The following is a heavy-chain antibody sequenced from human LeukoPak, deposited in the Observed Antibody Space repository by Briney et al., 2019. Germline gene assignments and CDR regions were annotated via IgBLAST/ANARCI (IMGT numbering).Heavy chain of an antibody. Sequence: SETLSLTCAVYGGSFSGYYWSWIRQPPGKGLEWIGYIYYSGSTNYNPSLKSRVTISVDTSKNQFSLKLSSVTAADTAVYYCASPQFGHWGQGTLVTVSS. J-gene: IGHJ1*01. V-gene: IGHV4-59*01. D-gene: IGHD3-10*01. CDR3: ASPQFGH. CDR1: GGSFSGYY. CDR2: IYYSGST.